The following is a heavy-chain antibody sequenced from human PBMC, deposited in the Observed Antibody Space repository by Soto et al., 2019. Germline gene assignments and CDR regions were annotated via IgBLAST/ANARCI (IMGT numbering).Heavy chain of an antibody. CDR1: GYIFTGYY. D-gene: IGHD3-16*02. CDR3: GRGRSGELVVFY. J-gene: IGHJ4*02. V-gene: IGHV1-2*02. Sequence: GASVKVSCKASGYIFTGYYIHWVRQAPGQGREWMGEISPNTGGTKYAQKFQGRVTMTRDTSITTVYMELSNLSPDDTAMYYCGRGRSGELVVFYWGQGTPVTV. CDR2: ISPNTGGT.